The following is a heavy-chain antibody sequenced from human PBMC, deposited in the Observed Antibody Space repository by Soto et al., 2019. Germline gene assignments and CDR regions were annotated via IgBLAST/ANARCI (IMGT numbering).Heavy chain of an antibody. CDR1: GFTFSSYG. J-gene: IGHJ4*02. V-gene: IGHV3-33*01. D-gene: IGHD3-9*01. CDR2: IWYDGSNK. Sequence: GGSLRLSCAASGFTFSSYGMHWVRQAPGKGLEWVAIIWYDGSNKYYADSVKGRFTISRDNSKSTLYLQMNSLRAEDTAVYYCARSLLYDILTGYPPAFGYWGRGTLVTVSS. CDR3: ARSLLYDILTGYPPAFGY.